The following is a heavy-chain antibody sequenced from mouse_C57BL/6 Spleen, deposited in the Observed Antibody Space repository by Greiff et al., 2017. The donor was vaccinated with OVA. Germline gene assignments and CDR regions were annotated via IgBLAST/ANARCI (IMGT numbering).Heavy chain of an antibody. CDR3: ARSDYSNPYYYAMDY. D-gene: IGHD2-5*01. J-gene: IGHJ4*01. CDR2: INPGSGGT. Sequence: VQLQQSGAELVRPGTSVKVSCQASGYAFTNYLIEWVKQRPGQGLEWIGVINPGSGGTNYNEKFKGKATLTADNSSSTAYMQLSSLTSEDSAVYFCARSDYSNPYYYAMDYWGQGTSVTVSS. CDR1: GYAFTNYL. V-gene: IGHV1-54*01.